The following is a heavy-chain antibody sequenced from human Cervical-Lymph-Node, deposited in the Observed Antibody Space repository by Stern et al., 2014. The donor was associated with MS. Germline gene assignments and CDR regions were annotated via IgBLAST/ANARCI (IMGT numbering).Heavy chain of an antibody. D-gene: IGHD1-7*01. J-gene: IGHJ5*02. V-gene: IGHV4-4*07. Sequence: VQLVESGPGLVKPSETLSLTCTVSGGSISSYYWSWIRQPAGKGLEWIGRIYTSGSTNYTPSLKSRVTMSVDTSKNQFSLKLSSVTAADTAVYYCARDGTGTTSYNWFDPWGQGTLVTVSS. CDR3: ARDGTGTTSYNWFDP. CDR1: GGSISSYY. CDR2: IYTSGST.